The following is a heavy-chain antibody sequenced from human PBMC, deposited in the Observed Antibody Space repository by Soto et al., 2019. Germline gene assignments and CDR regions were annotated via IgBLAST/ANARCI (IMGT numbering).Heavy chain of an antibody. J-gene: IGHJ6*02. CDR3: ARDSQQLVYYGMDV. CDR2: IIPIFGTA. D-gene: IGHD6-13*01. V-gene: IGHV1-69*01. CDR1: GGTFSSYA. Sequence: QVQLVQSGAEVKKPGSSVKVSCKASGGTFSSYAISWVRQAPGQGLEWMGGIIPIFGTANYAQKWQGRFTITADESTSKAYRELSSLRSEDTAVYYCARDSQQLVYYGMDVWGQGTTVTVSS.